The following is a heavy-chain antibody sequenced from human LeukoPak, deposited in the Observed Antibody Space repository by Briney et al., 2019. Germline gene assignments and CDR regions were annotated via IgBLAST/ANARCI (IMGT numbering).Heavy chain of an antibody. CDR1: GASINNHY. CDR2: IYYTGST. J-gene: IGHJ5*02. Sequence: SETLSLTCTVSGASINNHYWSWIRQPPGKRLEWIGYIYYTGSTGHNPSLKSRVTISIDTSKNQFSLRLNSVTAADTAVYYCARGSTGEFDPWGQGTLVTVSS. D-gene: IGHD1-14*01. V-gene: IGHV4-59*11. CDR3: ARGSTGEFDP.